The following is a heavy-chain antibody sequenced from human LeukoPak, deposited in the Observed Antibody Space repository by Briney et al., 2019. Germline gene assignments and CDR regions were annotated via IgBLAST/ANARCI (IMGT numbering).Heavy chain of an antibody. CDR2: ISYDGSNK. CDR1: GFTFSSYA. CDR3: ARMKHHGSSSHLDY. D-gene: IGHD6-6*01. Sequence: GRSLRLSCAASGFTFSSYAMHRFRQAPGKGLQWVAVISYDGSNKYYADSVKGRFTISRDNSKNPLYLQMNSMRDEDTAVYHCARMKHHGSSSHLDYWGQGTLVTVSS. V-gene: IGHV3-30*04. J-gene: IGHJ4*02.